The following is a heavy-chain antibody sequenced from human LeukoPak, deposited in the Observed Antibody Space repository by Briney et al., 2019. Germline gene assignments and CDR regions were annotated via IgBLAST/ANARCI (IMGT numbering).Heavy chain of an antibody. CDR2: IKNGGSTI. J-gene: IGHJ4*02. CDR1: GFTFSSYQ. D-gene: IGHD3-16*01. V-gene: IGHV3-48*03. CDR3: VRETRDAFDY. Sequence: GGSLRLSCAGSGFTFSSYQMHWVRQAPGKGLEWVSYIKNGGSTIFYADSVKGRFTISRDDAKKSLYLQMNTLRAEDTAIYYCVRETRDAFDYWGQGTLVTVSP.